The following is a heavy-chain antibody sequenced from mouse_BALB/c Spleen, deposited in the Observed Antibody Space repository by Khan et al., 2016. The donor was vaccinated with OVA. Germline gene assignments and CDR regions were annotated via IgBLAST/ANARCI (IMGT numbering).Heavy chain of an antibody. CDR1: GFTFSSYG. V-gene: IGHV5-17*02. CDR3: ATSYFYGYCFDY. D-gene: IGHD1-1*01. J-gene: IGHJ2*01. CDR2: ISGDSNTI. Sequence: DVHLVESGGDLVQPGGSRKLSCAASGFTFSSYGMHWVRQAPKKGLEWVAYISGDSNTIYYADTVKGRFTISRDNPRNTLFLQMTSLMSEDTAMYYCATSYFYGYCFDYWGPGTTLTVSS.